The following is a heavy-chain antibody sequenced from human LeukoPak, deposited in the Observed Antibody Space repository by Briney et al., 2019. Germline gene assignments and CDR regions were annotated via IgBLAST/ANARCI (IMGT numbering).Heavy chain of an antibody. D-gene: IGHD3-16*01. CDR3: AREGFTNSYDYYYYYMDV. J-gene: IGHJ6*03. Sequence: SETLSLTCSVSGGSIRSNSYWGWVRQPPGKGLEWIGTIDQNGNTYFDPSFQSRVTISLDTSKNQFSLRLSSVTAADTALYFCAREGFTNSYDYYYYYMDVWGRGTTVTVSS. V-gene: IGHV4-38-2*02. CDR1: GGSIRSNSY. CDR2: IDQNGNT.